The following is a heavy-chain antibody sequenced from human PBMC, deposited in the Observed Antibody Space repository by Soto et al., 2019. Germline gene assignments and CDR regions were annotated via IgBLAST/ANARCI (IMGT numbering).Heavy chain of an antibody. V-gene: IGHV3-23*01. D-gene: IGHD2-15*01. CDR1: GFTFSNYA. J-gene: IGHJ4*02. CDR3: AKSPLGYCSGGSCYPPHYFDY. CDR2: VGGSGDST. Sequence: EVQLLDSGRGLVQPGGSLRLSCAASGFTFSNYAMSWVRQAPGKGLEWVSGVGGSGDSTNYADSVKGRFTISRDNSTDSLYLQMNSLRAEDTAVYYCAKSPLGYCSGGSCYPPHYFDYWGQGTLVTVSS.